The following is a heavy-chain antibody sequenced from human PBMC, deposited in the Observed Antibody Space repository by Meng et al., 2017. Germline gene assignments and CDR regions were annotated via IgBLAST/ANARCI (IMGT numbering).Heavy chain of an antibody. V-gene: IGHV4-61*02. CDR2: IYTSGST. J-gene: IGHJ5*02. D-gene: IGHD6-13*01. Sequence: LRLSCTVSGGSISSGSYYWSWIRQPAGKGLEWIGRIYTSGSTNYNPSLKSRVTISVDTSKNQFSLKLSSVTAADTAVYYCARSVASSSWYGWFDPWGQGTLVTVSS. CDR1: GGSISSGSYY. CDR3: ARSVASSSWYGWFDP.